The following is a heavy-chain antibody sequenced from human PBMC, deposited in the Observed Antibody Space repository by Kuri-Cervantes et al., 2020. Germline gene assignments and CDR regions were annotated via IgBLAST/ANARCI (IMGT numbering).Heavy chain of an antibody. Sequence: GGSLRLSCAASGFTVSSNYMSWVRQAPGKGLEWVSVIYSCGSTYYADSVKGRFTISRDNAKNSLYLQMNSLRAEDTAVYYCARAEKYYNFWSGYSDGWFDPWGQGTLVTVSS. V-gene: IGHV3-66*03. CDR1: GFTVSSNY. D-gene: IGHD3-3*01. CDR2: IYSCGST. J-gene: IGHJ5*02. CDR3: ARAEKYYNFWSGYSDGWFDP.